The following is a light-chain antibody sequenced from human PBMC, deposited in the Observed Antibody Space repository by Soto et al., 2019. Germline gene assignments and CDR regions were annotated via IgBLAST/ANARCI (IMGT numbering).Light chain of an antibody. V-gene: IGKV1-33*01. CDR2: DAP. Sequence: DIQMTQSPSSLSASVGDRVTITCQASQDISNHLNWYQQKPGKAPKLLIYDAPNLGTGVPSRFSGSGSGTDFTVTISSLQPEDFATYSCQQYYNLPITFGQGTRLEIK. CDR3: QQYYNLPIT. CDR1: QDISNH. J-gene: IGKJ5*01.